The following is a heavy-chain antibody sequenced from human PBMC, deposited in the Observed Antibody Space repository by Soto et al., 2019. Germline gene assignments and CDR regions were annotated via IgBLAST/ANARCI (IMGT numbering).Heavy chain of an antibody. D-gene: IGHD3-16*02. J-gene: IGHJ3*02. V-gene: IGHV5-51*01. CDR1: GYSFTSYW. CDR3: ARRFDYIWGSYRPNAFDI. CDR2: IYPGDSDT. Sequence: GESLKISCKGSGYSFTSYWIGWVRQMPGKGLEWMGIIYPGDSDTRYSPSFQGQVTISADKSISTAYLQWSSLKASDTAMYYCARRFDYIWGSYRPNAFDIWGQGTMVTVSS.